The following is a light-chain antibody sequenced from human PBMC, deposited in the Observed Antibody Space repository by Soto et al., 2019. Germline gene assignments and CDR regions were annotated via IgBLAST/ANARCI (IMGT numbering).Light chain of an antibody. J-gene: IGKJ1*01. Sequence: EIVMTHSPATLSVSPGERATLSCRASQSVSSNLAWYQQRPGQAPRLLIYGASNGATGIPDRFSGSGSETDFTRTITRLEPEEFAVYYGHQYGSSPATFGQGTKVDIK. CDR1: QSVSSN. CDR2: GAS. CDR3: HQYGSSPAT. V-gene: IGKV3-20*01.